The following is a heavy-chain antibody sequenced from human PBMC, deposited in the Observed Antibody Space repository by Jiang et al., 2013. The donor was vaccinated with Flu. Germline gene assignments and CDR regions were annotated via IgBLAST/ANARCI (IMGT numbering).Heavy chain of an antibody. Sequence: GQRLEWMGWINAGNGNTKYHRSSRAESPLPGDTSASTAYMELSSLRSEDTAVYYCARDLKSRITIFGVVIRGYYYYGMDVWGQGTTVTVSS. J-gene: IGHJ6*02. CDR2: INAGNGNT. D-gene: IGHD3-3*01. V-gene: IGHV1-3*01. CDR3: ARDLKSRITIFGVVIRGYYYYGMDV.